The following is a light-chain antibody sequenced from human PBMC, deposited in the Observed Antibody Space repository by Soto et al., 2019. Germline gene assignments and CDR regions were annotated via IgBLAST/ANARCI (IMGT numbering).Light chain of an antibody. CDR3: QKYHSAPFT. V-gene: IGKV1-27*01. J-gene: IGKJ3*01. Sequence: DIQMTQSPSSLSASVGDRVTITCRASQAISNSLAWYQQKPGKVPKVLIYAASTLQSGVPSRFSGSGSGTDFTLTITSLHTEDVATYFCQKYHSAPFTFGPGTKLDI. CDR1: QAISNS. CDR2: AAS.